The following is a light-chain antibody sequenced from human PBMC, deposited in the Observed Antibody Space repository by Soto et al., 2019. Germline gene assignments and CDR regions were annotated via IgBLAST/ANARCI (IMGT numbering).Light chain of an antibody. J-gene: IGKJ1*01. CDR2: DAS. CDR3: QQYNSYSQT. CDR1: QSISSW. V-gene: IGKV1-5*01. Sequence: DIQMTQSPSTLSASVGDRVSITCRASQSISSWLAWYQQKPGKAPKLLIYDASSLESGVPSRFSGSGSGTGFTLTISTLQPDDFPTYYCQQYNSYSQTFGQGTKVEIK.